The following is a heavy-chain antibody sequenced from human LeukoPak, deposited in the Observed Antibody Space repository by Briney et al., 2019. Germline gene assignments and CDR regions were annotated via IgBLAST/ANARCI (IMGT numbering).Heavy chain of an antibody. CDR3: AKFCEYSSSSPIDY. V-gene: IGHV3-30*18. CDR2: ISYDGSNK. J-gene: IGHJ4*02. Sequence: PGRSLRLSCAASGFTFSSYGMHWASQAPGKGLEWVVVISYDGSNKYYADSVKGRFTISRDNSKNTLYLQMNSLRAEDTAVYYCAKFCEYSSSSPIDYWGQGTLVTVSS. D-gene: IGHD6-6*01. CDR1: GFTFSSYG.